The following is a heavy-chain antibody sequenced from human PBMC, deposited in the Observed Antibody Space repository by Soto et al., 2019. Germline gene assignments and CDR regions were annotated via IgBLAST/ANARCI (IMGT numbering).Heavy chain of an antibody. CDR1: GGSISSGDYY. V-gene: IGHV4-30-4*01. CDR2: IYYSGST. J-gene: IGHJ4*02. CDR3: ARARGARYFDY. Sequence: QVQLQESGPGLVKPSQTLSLTCTVSGGSISSGDYYWNWIRQPPGKGLERIGYIYYSGSTYYNPSLKSRVTISVDTSKNQLSLKLSSVTAADTAVYYCARARGARYFDYWGQGTLVTFSS. D-gene: IGHD2-15*01.